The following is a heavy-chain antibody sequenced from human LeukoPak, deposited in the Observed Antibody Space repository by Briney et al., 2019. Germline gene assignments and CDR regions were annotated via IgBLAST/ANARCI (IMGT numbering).Heavy chain of an antibody. CDR2: ISGSGGST. J-gene: IGHJ4*02. CDR1: GFTFSSYA. D-gene: IGHD3-16*01. V-gene: IGHV3-23*01. Sequence: PGGSLRLSCAASGFTFSSYAMSWVRQAPGKGLEWVSAISGSGGSTYYADSVKGRFTTSRDNSKNTLYLQMNSLRAEDTAVYYCAKTGEITPLSAPGDYWGQGTLVTVSS. CDR3: AKTGEITPLSAPGDY.